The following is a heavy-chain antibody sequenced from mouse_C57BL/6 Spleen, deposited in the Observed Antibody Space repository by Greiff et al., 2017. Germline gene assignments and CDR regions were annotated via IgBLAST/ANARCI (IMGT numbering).Heavy chain of an antibody. CDR3: ARRDGQGSFAY. CDR2: ISSGGSYT. J-gene: IGHJ3*01. CDR1: GFTFSSYG. D-gene: IGHD2-3*01. Sequence: EVHLVESGGDLVKPGGSLKLSCAASGFTFSSYGMSWVRQTPDKRLEWVATISSGGSYTYYQDSVKGRFTISRDNAKNTLYLQMSTLKSEDTSMYYCARRDGQGSFAYWGPGTLVTVSA. V-gene: IGHV5-6*01.